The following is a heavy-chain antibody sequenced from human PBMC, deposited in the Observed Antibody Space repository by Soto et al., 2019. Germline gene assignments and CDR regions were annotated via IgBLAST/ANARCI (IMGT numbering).Heavy chain of an antibody. CDR1: GFTFSSYA. J-gene: IGHJ6*03. CDR3: AKAGNHPGRKDYYMDV. D-gene: IGHD2-8*02. Sequence: GGSLRLSCAASGFTFSSYAMSWVRQAPGKGLEWVSAISGSGGSTYYADSVKGRFTISRDNSKNTLYLQMNSLRAEDTAVYYCAKAGNHPGRKDYYMDVWGKGTTVTVSS. CDR2: ISGSGGST. V-gene: IGHV3-23*01.